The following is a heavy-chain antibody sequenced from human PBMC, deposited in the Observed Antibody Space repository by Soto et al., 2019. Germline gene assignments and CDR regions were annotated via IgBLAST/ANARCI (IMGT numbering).Heavy chain of an antibody. CDR3: ARDRGVLMVYARYFDY. CDR1: GYTFTSYG. CDR2: ISAYNGNT. D-gene: IGHD2-8*01. J-gene: IGHJ4*02. Sequence: GASVKVSCKASGYTFTSYGISWVRQAPGQGLEWIGWISAYNGNTNYAQKLQGRVTMTTDTSTSTAYMELRSLRSDDTAVYYCARDRGVLMVYARYFDYWGQGTLVTVSS. V-gene: IGHV1-18*01.